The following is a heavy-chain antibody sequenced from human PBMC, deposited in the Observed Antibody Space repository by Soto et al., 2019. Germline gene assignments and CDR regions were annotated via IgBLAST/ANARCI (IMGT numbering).Heavy chain of an antibody. V-gene: IGHV3-30*14. CDR2: ISYDGSNK. Sequence: QVQLVESGGGVVQPGRSLRLSCAASGFTFSSYAMHWVRQAPGKGLEWVAVISYDGSNKYYADSVKGRFTISRDNSKNTRYLQMNSLRAEDTAVYYCARVSERRGDAFDIWGQGTMVTVSS. D-gene: IGHD1-1*01. J-gene: IGHJ3*02. CDR3: ARVSERRGDAFDI. CDR1: GFTFSSYA.